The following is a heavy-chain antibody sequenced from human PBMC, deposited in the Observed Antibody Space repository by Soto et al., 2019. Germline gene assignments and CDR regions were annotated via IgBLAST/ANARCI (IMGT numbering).Heavy chain of an antibody. J-gene: IGHJ6*02. CDR1: GFTFDDYA. CDR3: AKEGRRWLQPPYYYGMDV. CDR2: ISWNSGSI. Sequence: EVQLVESGGGLVQPGRSLRLSCAASGFTFDDYAMHWVRQAPGKGLEWVSGISWNSGSIGYADSVKGRFTISRDNAKNSLYLQMNSLRAEDTALYYCAKEGRRWLQPPYYYGMDVWGQGTTVTVSS. D-gene: IGHD5-12*01. V-gene: IGHV3-9*01.